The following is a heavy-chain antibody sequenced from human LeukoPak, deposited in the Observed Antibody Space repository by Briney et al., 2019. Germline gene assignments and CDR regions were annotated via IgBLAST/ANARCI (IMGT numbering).Heavy chain of an antibody. CDR3: ARDQEGFDY. CDR2: INPSGGST. Sequence: ASVKVSCKTSGYTFTNYYMHWVRQAPGQGLEWMGIINPSGGSTSYAQKFQGRVTVTRVTSTSTVHMELSGLRSEDTAVYYCARDQEGFDYWGQGTLVTVSS. CDR1: GYTFTNYY. J-gene: IGHJ4*02. V-gene: IGHV1-46*01.